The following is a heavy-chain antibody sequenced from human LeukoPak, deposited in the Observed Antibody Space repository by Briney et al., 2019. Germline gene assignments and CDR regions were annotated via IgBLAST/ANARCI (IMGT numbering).Heavy chain of an antibody. V-gene: IGHV4-59*12. J-gene: IGHJ4*02. Sequence: KPSETLSLTCTVSGGSISSYYWSWIRQPPGKGLEWIGYIYYSGSTNYNPSLKSRVTISVDTSKNQFSLKLSSVTAADTAVYYCARELGRRGLAYWGQGTLVTVSS. CDR3: ARELGRRGLAY. D-gene: IGHD1-1*01. CDR2: IYYSGST. CDR1: GGSISSYY.